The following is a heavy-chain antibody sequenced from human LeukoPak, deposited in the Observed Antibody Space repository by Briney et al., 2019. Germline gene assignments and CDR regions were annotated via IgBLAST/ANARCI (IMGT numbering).Heavy chain of an antibody. D-gene: IGHD4-17*01. J-gene: IGHJ4*02. Sequence: GVSLRLSCAASGFSFSSYWMFWVRQPPGKGLVWVSRINSDGSDTAYADSVKGRFTISRDNANNTLYLQMSSLRAEGTAVYYCANGPYGDFRTYWGQGTLVTVS. CDR1: GFSFSSYW. CDR3: ANGPYGDFRTY. CDR2: INSDGSDT. V-gene: IGHV3-74*01.